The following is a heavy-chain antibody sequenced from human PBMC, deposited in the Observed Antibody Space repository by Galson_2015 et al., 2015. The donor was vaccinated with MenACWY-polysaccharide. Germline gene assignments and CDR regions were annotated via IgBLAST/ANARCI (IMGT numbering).Heavy chain of an antibody. CDR1: GFTFSNAW. D-gene: IGHD6-19*01. CDR2: IKSKTDGGTT. J-gene: IGHJ4*02. Sequence: SLRLSCAASGFTFSNAWMSWCRQAPGKGLEWVGRIKSKTDGGTTDYAAPVKGRFTISRDDSKNTLYLQMNSLKTEDTAVYYCTTPYWDSSGWYGGPTVDYWGQGTLVTVSS. V-gene: IGHV3-15*01. CDR3: TTPYWDSSGWYGGPTVDY.